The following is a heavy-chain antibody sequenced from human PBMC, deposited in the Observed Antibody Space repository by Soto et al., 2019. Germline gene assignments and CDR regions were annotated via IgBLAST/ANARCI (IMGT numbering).Heavy chain of an antibody. Sequence: TSETLSLTCTVSGGSISSGDYYWRWIRQPPGKGLEWIGYIYYSGSTYYNPSLKSRVTISVDTSKNQFSLKLSSVTAADTAVYYCARGWGDITMVRDNWFDPWGQGTLVTVSS. CDR2: IYYSGST. CDR1: GGSISSGDYY. D-gene: IGHD3-10*01. V-gene: IGHV4-30-4*01. J-gene: IGHJ5*02. CDR3: ARGWGDITMVRDNWFDP.